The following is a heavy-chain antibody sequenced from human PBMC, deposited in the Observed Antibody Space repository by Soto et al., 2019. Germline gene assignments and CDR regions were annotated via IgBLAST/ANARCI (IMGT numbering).Heavy chain of an antibody. J-gene: IGHJ6*02. V-gene: IGHV3-74*03. Sequence: EVQLVESGGGLVQPGGSLRLSCAASGFTFSNYWMYWVRQAPGKGLGWVSRVNTDGTDTTHADSVKGRFTISRDNAENTLYLQMKSLRAADTAVYYCARGGLQDALDVWGQGSTVTVSS. CDR3: ARGGLQDALDV. D-gene: IGHD2-21*01. CDR1: GFTFSNYW. CDR2: VNTDGTDT.